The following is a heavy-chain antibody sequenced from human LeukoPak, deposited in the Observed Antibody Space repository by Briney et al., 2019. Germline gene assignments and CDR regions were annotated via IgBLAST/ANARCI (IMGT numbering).Heavy chain of an antibody. CDR2: MNPNSGNT. CDR1: GYTFTSYD. CDR3: AKSRGYCSGGSCYSSDFDY. Sequence: GASVKVSCKASGYTFTSYDINWVRQATGQGLEWMGWMNPNSGNTGYAQKFQGRVTITTDESTSTAYMELSSLRSEDTAVYYCAKSRGYCSGGSCYSSDFDYWGQGTLVTVSS. V-gene: IGHV1-8*01. D-gene: IGHD2-15*01. J-gene: IGHJ4*02.